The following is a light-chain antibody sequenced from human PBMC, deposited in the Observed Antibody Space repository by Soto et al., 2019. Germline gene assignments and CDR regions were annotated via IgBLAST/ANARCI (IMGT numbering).Light chain of an antibody. J-gene: IGKJ1*01. CDR3: QQRLMT. CDR1: QSVSSY. Sequence: EIVLTQSPATLSLSPGERATLSCRASQSVSSYLAWYQQKPGQAPSLLIYGASSRATGIPDRFSGSGSGTDFTPTINSLEPEDFVVYYCQQRLMTFGQGTKVDIK. V-gene: IGKV3-11*01. CDR2: GAS.